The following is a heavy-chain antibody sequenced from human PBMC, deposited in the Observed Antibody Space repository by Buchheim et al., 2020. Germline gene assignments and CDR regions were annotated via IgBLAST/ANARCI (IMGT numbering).Heavy chain of an antibody. Sequence: EVHLVQSGAEVKKPGESLKISCKASGYTFTNYWIGWVRQMPGKGPEWMGIIYPGDSDTRYSPSFQGQVTIPADRSISTAYLQWSSLKASDSAMYYCVKSLGSCSSSSCRFFDSWGQGTL. CDR1: GYTFTNYW. D-gene: IGHD2-2*01. CDR2: IYPGDSDT. J-gene: IGHJ4*02. CDR3: VKSLGSCSSSSCRFFDS. V-gene: IGHV5-51*01.